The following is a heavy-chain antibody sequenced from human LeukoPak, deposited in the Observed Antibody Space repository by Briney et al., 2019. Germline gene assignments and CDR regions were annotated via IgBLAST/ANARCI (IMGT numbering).Heavy chain of an antibody. Sequence: GGSLRLSCSASGFSFGDYGMTWVRQAPGQGLEWVSLIRSKGYGETTEYAASVRGRFIISRDNSKSTVYLQMNSLKTEDTAVYYCTRMWNNWFDPWGQGTLVTVSS. D-gene: IGHD2-21*01. CDR2: IRSKGYGETT. CDR3: TRMWNNWFDP. J-gene: IGHJ5*02. CDR1: GFSFGDYG. V-gene: IGHV3-49*04.